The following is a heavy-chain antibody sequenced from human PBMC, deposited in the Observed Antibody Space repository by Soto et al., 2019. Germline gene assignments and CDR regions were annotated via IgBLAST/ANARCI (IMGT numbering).Heavy chain of an antibody. CDR3: ARRHGLDIDAYY. J-gene: IGHJ4*02. D-gene: IGHD3-10*01. CDR2: INHRGSA. Sequence: SETLSLTCSVSSASVRSTYWRRSVRQPPGKGPGWIGEINHRGSANYNPSLKSRVTISVDISKSQFSLKLSSVTAADTAVYFCARRHGLDIDAYYWGQGILVTVS. V-gene: IGHV4-4*02. CDR1: SASVRSTYW.